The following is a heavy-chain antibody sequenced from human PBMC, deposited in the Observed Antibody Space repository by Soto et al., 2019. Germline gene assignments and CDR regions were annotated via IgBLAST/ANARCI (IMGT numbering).Heavy chain of an antibody. CDR3: ARGLNGYLHYFDY. Sequence: QVQLVQSGAEVQKPGASVKVSCKASGYTFTSYAMHWVRQAPGQRLEWMGWINAGNGNTKYSQKFQGRVTITRDTSASTAYMELSSLRSEDTAVYYCARGLNGYLHYFDYWGQGTVVTVSS. J-gene: IGHJ4*02. CDR2: INAGNGNT. D-gene: IGHD5-18*01. V-gene: IGHV1-3*01. CDR1: GYTFTSYA.